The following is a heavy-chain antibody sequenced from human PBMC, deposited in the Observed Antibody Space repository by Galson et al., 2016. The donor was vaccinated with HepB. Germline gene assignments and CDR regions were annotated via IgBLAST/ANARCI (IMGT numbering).Heavy chain of an antibody. D-gene: IGHD2-2*01. J-gene: IGHJ3*02. V-gene: IGHV3-7*05. CDR1: GFTFSRYS. CDR2: IKQDGSEK. Sequence: SLRLSCAASGFTFSRYSMHWVRQAPGKGLEWVAGIKQDGSEKYYVDSVKGRFTISRDNAKNSLYVQMDSLRAEDTAVYFCARERFCSSATCYVGDAFHIGGQGTMVTVSS. CDR3: ARERFCSSATCYVGDAFHI.